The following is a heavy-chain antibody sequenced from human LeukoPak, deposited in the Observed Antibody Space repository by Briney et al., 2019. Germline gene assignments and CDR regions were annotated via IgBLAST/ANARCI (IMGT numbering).Heavy chain of an antibody. J-gene: IGHJ4*02. CDR2: INPNSGGT. D-gene: IGHD1-26*01. CDR3: ARGSIVRELLNFDY. V-gene: IGHV1-2*02. Sequence: GASVKVSCKACRYTFIHYHLHWVRQAPGQGLEWLGWINPNSGGTNYPPKFQGRVTMTRDTSITTAYLELSRLNSDDTAIYYCARGSIVRELLNFDYWGQGTLVTVSS. CDR1: RYTFIHYH.